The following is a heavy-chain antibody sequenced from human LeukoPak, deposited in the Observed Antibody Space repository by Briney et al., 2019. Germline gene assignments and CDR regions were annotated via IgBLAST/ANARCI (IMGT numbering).Heavy chain of an antibody. CDR3: AREFYPYDYGDYWLRFGYYYYYMDV. Sequence: PGGSLRLSCAASGFTFSNYAMHWVRQAPGKGLEWVTFIRYDGSNTYYGDSVKGRFTISRDNSKNTLYLQMNSLRAEDTAVYYCAREFYPYDYGDYWLRFGYYYYYMDVWGKGTTVTISS. D-gene: IGHD4-17*01. CDR2: IRYDGSNT. V-gene: IGHV3-30*02. J-gene: IGHJ6*03. CDR1: GFTFSNYA.